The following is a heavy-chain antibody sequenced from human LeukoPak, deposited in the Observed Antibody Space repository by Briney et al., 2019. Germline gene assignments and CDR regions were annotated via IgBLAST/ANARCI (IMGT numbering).Heavy chain of an antibody. J-gene: IGHJ4*02. CDR2: INPNSGDT. CDR3: ARGLDYDILTGYFRDY. D-gene: IGHD3-9*01. V-gene: IGHV1-2*06. Sequence: ASVTVSCKASGYTFTGYYMHWVRQAPGQGLEWMGRINPNSGDTNYAQKFQGRVTMTRDTSISTAYMELSRLRSDDTAVYYCARGLDYDILTGYFRDYWGEGSLVTVS. CDR1: GYTFTGYY.